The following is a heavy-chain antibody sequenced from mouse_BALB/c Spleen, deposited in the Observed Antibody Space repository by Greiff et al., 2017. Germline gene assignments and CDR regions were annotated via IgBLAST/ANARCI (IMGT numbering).Heavy chain of an antibody. J-gene: IGHJ3*01. CDR2: IWAGGST. V-gene: IGHV2-9*02. D-gene: IGHD2-3*01. Sequence: QVQLQQSGPGLVAPSQSLSITCTVSGFSLTSYGVHWVRQPPGKGLEWLGVIWAGGSTNYNSALMSRLSISKDNSKSQVFLKMNSLQTDDTAMYYCARDMGYDGYYAAGSYWGQGTLVTVSA. CDR3: ARDMGYDGYYAAGSY. CDR1: GFSLTSYG.